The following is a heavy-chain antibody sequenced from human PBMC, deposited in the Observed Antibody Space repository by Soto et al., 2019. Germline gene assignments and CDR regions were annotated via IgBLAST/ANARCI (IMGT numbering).Heavy chain of an antibody. Sequence: ASVKVTCEACGYTWNYYARHWVRQANRQRLEGMGWINTGDVNEKYSQNFQGRVTITQDTSASTVYMELSRLRSEDTAVYYCARSCKLYYFASSGYLASWGQGTLGPVSS. CDR1: GYTWNYYA. CDR2: INTGDVNE. V-gene: IGHV1-3*04. D-gene: IGHD3-22*01. J-gene: IGHJ5*02. CDR3: ARSCKLYYFASSGYLAS.